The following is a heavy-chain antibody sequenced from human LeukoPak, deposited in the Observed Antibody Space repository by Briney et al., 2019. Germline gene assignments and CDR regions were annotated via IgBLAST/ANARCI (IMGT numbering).Heavy chain of an antibody. CDR1: GLNFSNYG. J-gene: IGHJ4*02. D-gene: IGHD5-12*01. V-gene: IGHV3-30*02. CDR3: ARGGFRGYGGLLDN. Sequence: PVGSLRLSCAASGLNFSNYGMYWVRQAPGKGLGGLELIQSDATKTHFDASVTGWFTISRDNSKNMLYLQMNSVRAEDTAVYYCARGGFRGYGGLLDNWGQGTMVTVSS. CDR2: IQSDATKT.